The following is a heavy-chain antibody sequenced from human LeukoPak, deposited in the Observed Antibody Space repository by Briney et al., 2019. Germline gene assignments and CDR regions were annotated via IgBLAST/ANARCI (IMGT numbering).Heavy chain of an antibody. CDR2: IHYSGNT. Sequence: SETLSLTCTVSGGSTSSSNYYWGWIRQPPGKGLEWIGGIHYSGNTYYNPSLKSRVTISVDTSKNQFSLKLSSVTAADTAVYYCARSSGWHYHYWGQGTLVTVSS. CDR1: GGSTSSSNYY. J-gene: IGHJ4*02. D-gene: IGHD6-19*01. V-gene: IGHV4-39*07. CDR3: ARSSGWHYHY.